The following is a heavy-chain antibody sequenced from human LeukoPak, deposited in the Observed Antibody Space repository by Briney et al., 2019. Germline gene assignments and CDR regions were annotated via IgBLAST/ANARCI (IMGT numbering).Heavy chain of an antibody. V-gene: IGHV3-23*01. CDR3: AKVPYSDYGSGRPPFMDV. Sequence: GGSLRLSCAASGFTFSSYAMSWVRQAPGKGLEWVSTISNTGSDTYYADSVKGRFTISRDNSENTLYLQMNNLRAEDTAIHYCAKVPYSDYGSGRPPFMDVWGQGTTVAVSS. D-gene: IGHD3-10*01. CDR2: ISNTGSDT. J-gene: IGHJ6*02. CDR1: GFTFSSYA.